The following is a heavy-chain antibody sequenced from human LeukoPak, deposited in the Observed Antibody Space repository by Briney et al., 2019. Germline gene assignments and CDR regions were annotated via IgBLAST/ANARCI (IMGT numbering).Heavy chain of an antibody. CDR2: ISGSGGGT. Sequence: GGSLRLSCAASGFTFSSYAMSWVRQAPGKGLEWVSAISGSGGGTYYADSVKGRFTISRDNSKNTLYLQMNSLRAEDTAVYYCARLRSGSYVWFDPWGQGTLVTVSS. CDR3: ARLRSGSYVWFDP. V-gene: IGHV3-23*01. CDR1: GFTFSSYA. J-gene: IGHJ5*02. D-gene: IGHD1-26*01.